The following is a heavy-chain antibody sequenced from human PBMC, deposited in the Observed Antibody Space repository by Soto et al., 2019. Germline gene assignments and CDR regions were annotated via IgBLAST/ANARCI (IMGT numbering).Heavy chain of an antibody. D-gene: IGHD3-10*01. CDR3: ARDREDVLLWFGVPRGAPPYGMDV. V-gene: IGHV4-31*03. J-gene: IGHJ6*02. CDR1: GGSISSGGYY. CDR2: IYYSGST. Sequence: QVQLQESGPGLVKPSQTLSLTCTVSGGSISSGGYYWSWIRQHPGKGLEWIGYIYYSGSTYYNPSLKSRVTISVDTSKNQFSLKLSSVTAADTAVYYCARDREDVLLWFGVPRGAPPYGMDVWGQGTTVTVSS.